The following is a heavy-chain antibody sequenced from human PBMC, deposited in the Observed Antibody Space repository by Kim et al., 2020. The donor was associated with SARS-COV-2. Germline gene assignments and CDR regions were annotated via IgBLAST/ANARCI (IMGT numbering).Heavy chain of an antibody. CDR3: ARDGDLYSSGKDAFDI. CDR2: IKQDGNQK. V-gene: IGHV3-7*01. J-gene: IGHJ3*02. Sequence: GGSLRLSCAASGFTFSSYWMTWVRQAPGKGLEWVANIKQDGNQKYYVDSVKGRFTISRDNAKNSLYLQMNSLRAEDTAVYYCARDGDLYSSGKDAFDIWGKGQWSPSLQ. D-gene: IGHD6-19*01. CDR1: GFTFSSYW.